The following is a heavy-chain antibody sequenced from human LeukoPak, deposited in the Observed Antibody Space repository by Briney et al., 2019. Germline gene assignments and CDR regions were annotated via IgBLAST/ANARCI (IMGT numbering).Heavy chain of an antibody. CDR1: GFTFSSYA. CDR2: ISSSSSYI. Sequence: GGSLRLSCAASGFTFSSYAMSWVRQAPGKGLEWVSSISSSSSYIYYGRFTISRDNAKNSLYLQMNSLRAEDTAVYYCARVFGSGSSGMDVWGQGTTVTVSS. J-gene: IGHJ6*02. D-gene: IGHD3-10*01. CDR3: ARVFGSGSSGMDV. V-gene: IGHV3-21*01.